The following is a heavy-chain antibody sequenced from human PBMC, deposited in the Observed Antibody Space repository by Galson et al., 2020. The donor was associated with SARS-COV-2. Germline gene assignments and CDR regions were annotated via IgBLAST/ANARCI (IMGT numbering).Heavy chain of an antibody. V-gene: IGHV1-8*01. D-gene: IGHD3-9*01. CDR2: MNPNSGNT. CDR3: AARGLYDIFPYYYYYYGMDV. Sequence: ASVKVSCKASGYTFTSYDINWVRQATGQGLEWMGWMNPNSGNTGYAQKFQGRVTMTRNTSISTAYMELSSLRSEDTAVYYCAARGLYDIFPYYYYYYGMDVWGQGTTVTVSS. CDR1: GYTFTSYD. J-gene: IGHJ6*02.